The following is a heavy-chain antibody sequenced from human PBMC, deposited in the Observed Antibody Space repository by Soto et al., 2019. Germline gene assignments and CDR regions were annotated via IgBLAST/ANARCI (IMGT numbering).Heavy chain of an antibody. CDR1: GFTFSSYG. J-gene: IGHJ6*02. Sequence: QVQLVESGGGVVQPGGSLRLSCAASGFTFSSYGMHWVRQAPGKGLEWVAVMWYDGSSKYYADSVKGRFTISRDNSKNTLYLQMNSRRAEDTAVYYCARGLVPAAMVWYYYCYGMDVWGQGTTVTVSS. CDR3: ARGLVPAAMVWYYYCYGMDV. D-gene: IGHD2-2*01. V-gene: IGHV3-33*01. CDR2: MWYDGSSK.